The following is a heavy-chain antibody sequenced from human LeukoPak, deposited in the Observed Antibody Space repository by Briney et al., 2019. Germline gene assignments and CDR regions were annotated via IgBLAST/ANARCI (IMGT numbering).Heavy chain of an antibody. CDR3: ARAYSITWYSPGY. Sequence: GGSLRLSCAASGFTFSDHYMDWVRQAPGKGLEWVGRSRNKANGYTTDYAASVKGRFTISRDDSKNPLYLQMNSLKTEDTAIYYCARAYSITWYSPGYWGQGTLVTVSS. J-gene: IGHJ4*02. V-gene: IGHV3-72*01. CDR2: SRNKANGYTT. CDR1: GFTFSDHY. D-gene: IGHD6-13*01.